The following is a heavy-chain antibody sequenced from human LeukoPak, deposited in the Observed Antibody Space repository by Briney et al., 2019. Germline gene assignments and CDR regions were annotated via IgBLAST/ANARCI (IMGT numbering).Heavy chain of an antibody. V-gene: IGHV1-2*02. J-gene: IGHJ4*02. CDR2: INPNSGGR. Sequence: ASVKVSGKASGYTFTGYYMHWVRQAPGQGLEWMGWINPNSGGRNYAQKFQGRVTMTRDTSISTAYMELSRLRSDDTAVYYCASLMATTPFDYWGQGTLVTVSS. CDR3: ASLMATTPFDY. CDR1: GYTFTGYY. D-gene: IGHD5-24*01.